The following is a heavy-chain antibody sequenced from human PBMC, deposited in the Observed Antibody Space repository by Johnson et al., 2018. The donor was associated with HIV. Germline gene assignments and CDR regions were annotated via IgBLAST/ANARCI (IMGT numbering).Heavy chain of an antibody. D-gene: IGHD1-26*01. CDR2: ISWNSGSI. Sequence: VQLLESGGGVVQPGSSLRLSCAASGFTFDDYAMPWVRQAPGTGLEWVSGISWNSGSIGSADSVKGRFTISRDNAKNSLYLQMNSLRDEDTAVYYCVTADRGSAWGQGTTVTVSS. V-gene: IGHV3-9*01. CDR1: GFTFDDYA. J-gene: IGHJ3*01. CDR3: VTADRGSA.